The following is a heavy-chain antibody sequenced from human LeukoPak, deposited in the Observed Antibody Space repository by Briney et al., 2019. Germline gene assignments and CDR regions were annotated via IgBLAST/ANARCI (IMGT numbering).Heavy chain of an antibody. CDR2: IKQDGSEK. CDR3: ARVYYYDSSGYYGFFDY. D-gene: IGHD3-22*01. V-gene: IGHV3-7*04. Sequence: GGSLRLSCAASGFTFTSYVMSWVRQAPGKGLEWVANIKQDGSEKYYVDPVKGRFTISRDNAKNSLYLQMNSLRAEDTAVYYCARVYYYDSSGYYGFFDYWGQGTLVTVSS. CDR1: GFTFTSYV. J-gene: IGHJ4*02.